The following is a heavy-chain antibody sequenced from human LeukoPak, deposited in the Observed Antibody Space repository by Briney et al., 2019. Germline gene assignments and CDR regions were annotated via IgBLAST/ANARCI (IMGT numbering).Heavy chain of an antibody. V-gene: IGHV3-48*03. CDR2: ISTSGSTI. CDR1: GFIFSSYE. J-gene: IGHJ4*02. CDR3: ARYSSSWYATDY. D-gene: IGHD6-13*01. Sequence: PGGSLRLSCAGAGFIFSSYEMNWVRRAPGKGLEWVSYISTSGSTIYYADSVKGRFTMSRDNAKNSLYLQMNSLSAEDTAVYYCARYSSSWYATDYWGQGTLVTVSS.